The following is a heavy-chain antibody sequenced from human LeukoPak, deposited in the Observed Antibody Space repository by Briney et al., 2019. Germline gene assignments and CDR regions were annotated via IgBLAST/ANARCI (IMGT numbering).Heavy chain of an antibody. CDR2: INPNSSGT. V-gene: IGHV1-2*02. CDR1: GYTFTGYF. D-gene: IGHD5-18*01. J-gene: IGHJ4*02. Sequence: ASVKVSCKASGYTFTGYFMHWVRQAPGQGLEWMGWINPNSSGTNYAQKFQGRVTMTRDTSISTAYMELSSLRSDDTAVYYCARGGIQLWFLVDYWGQGTLVTVSS. CDR3: ARGGIQLWFLVDY.